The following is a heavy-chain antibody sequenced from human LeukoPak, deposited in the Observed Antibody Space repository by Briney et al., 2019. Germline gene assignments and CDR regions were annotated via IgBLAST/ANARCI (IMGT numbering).Heavy chain of an antibody. CDR3: ARGLPRIAARFWTDY. J-gene: IGHJ4*02. V-gene: IGHV4-34*01. CDR2: INHSGST. D-gene: IGHD6-6*01. CDR1: GGSFSVYY. Sequence: PSETLSLTCAVYGGSFSVYYWSWIRQPPGKGLEWIGEINHSGSTNYNPSPKSRVTISVDTSKNQFSLKLSSVTAADTAVYYCARGLPRIAARFWTDYWGQGTLVTVSS.